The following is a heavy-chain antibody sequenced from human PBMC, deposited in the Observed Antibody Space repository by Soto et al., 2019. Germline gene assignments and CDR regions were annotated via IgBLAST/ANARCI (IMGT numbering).Heavy chain of an antibody. Sequence: ASVKVSCKASGYTFTSYYMHWVRQAPGQGLEWMGIINLSGGSTSYPQKFQGRVTMTRDTSTSTVYMKLRSRRSEETAVYYCPSLSGWSAGYWGQGTLVTVSS. D-gene: IGHD6-19*01. V-gene: IGHV1-46*01. CDR1: GYTFTSYY. J-gene: IGHJ4*02. CDR2: INLSGGST. CDR3: PSLSGWSAGY.